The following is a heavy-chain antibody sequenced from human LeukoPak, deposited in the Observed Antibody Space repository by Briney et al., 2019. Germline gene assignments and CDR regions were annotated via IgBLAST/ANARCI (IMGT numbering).Heavy chain of an antibody. CDR2: IRYHGSDK. CDR1: GFTFSGSG. V-gene: IGHV3-30*02. D-gene: IGHD2-2*01. CDR3: ARSPTSWYFDY. J-gene: IGHJ4*02. Sequence: GGSLRLSCAASGFTFSGSGMHWVRQAPGKWLEWVAFIRYHGSDKYYADSVKGRFTISRDNSKNTLYLQMNSLRAEDTSVYYCARSPTSWYFDYWGQGTLVTVSS.